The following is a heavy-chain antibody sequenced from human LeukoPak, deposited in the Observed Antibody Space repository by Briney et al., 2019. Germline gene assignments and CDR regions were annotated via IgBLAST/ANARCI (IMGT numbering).Heavy chain of an antibody. CDR3: ARDYCSGGSCLDY. CDR2: ISSSSSYI. D-gene: IGHD2-15*01. V-gene: IGHV3-21*01. J-gene: IGHJ4*02. CDR1: GFTFSSYS. Sequence: GGSLRLSCAASGFTFSSYSMNWVRQAPGKGLEWVSSISSSSSYIYYADSVKGRFTISRDNAKNSLYLQMNSLRAEDTAVHYCARDYCSGGSCLDYWGQGTLVTVSS.